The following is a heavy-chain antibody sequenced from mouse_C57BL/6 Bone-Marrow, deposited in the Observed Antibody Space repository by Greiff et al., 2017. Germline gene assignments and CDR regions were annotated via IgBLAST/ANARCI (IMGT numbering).Heavy chain of an antibody. D-gene: IGHD2-1*01. CDR3: ARSLYYYYAMDY. V-gene: IGHV1-54*01. Sequence: ESGAELVRPGTSVKVSCKASGYAFTNYLIEWVKQRPGQGLEWIGVINPGSGGTNYNEKFKGKATLTADKSSSTAYMQLSSLTSEDSAVYFCARSLYYYYAMDYWGQGTSVTVSS. J-gene: IGHJ4*01. CDR1: GYAFTNYL. CDR2: INPGSGGT.